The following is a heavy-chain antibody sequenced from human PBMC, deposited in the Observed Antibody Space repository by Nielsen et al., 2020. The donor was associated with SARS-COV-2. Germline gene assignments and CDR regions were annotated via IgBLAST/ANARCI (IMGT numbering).Heavy chain of an antibody. D-gene: IGHD3-10*01. CDR2: IKQDGSEK. CDR3: ARDWSSGSGSSYYYYGMDV. J-gene: IGHJ6*02. Sequence: VRQAPGKGLEWVANIKQDGSEKYFIDSVKGRFTISRDNAKNSLYLQMNSLRAEDTAVYYCARDWSSGSGSSYYYYGMDVWGQGTTVTVS. V-gene: IGHV3-7*01.